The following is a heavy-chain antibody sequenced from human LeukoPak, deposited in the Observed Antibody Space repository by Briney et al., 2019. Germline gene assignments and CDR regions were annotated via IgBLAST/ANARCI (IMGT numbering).Heavy chain of an antibody. CDR2: INRYTTTT. Sequence: PGGSLRLSCAAPGFSFSSYSMNWVRQAPGKGLEWVAYINRYTTTTYYADPVKGRFTISRDNAKNSLYLQMNSLRVEDTAVYFCTRDPQALDFWGQGTLVTVSS. CDR1: GFSFSSYS. V-gene: IGHV3-48*01. CDR3: TRDPQALDF. J-gene: IGHJ4*02.